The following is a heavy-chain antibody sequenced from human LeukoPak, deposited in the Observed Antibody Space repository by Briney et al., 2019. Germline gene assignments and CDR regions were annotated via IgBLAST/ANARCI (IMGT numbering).Heavy chain of an antibody. J-gene: IGHJ5*02. V-gene: IGHV3-21*01. CDR2: ISSSSSYI. Sequence: KTGGSLRLSCAASGFTFSSYSMNWVRQAPGKGLEWVSSISSSSSYIYYADSVKGRFTISRDNAKNSLYLQMNSLRAEDTAVYYCARATYSGSFYPGAWGQGTLVTVSS. D-gene: IGHD1-26*01. CDR1: GFTFSSYS. CDR3: ARATYSGSFYPGA.